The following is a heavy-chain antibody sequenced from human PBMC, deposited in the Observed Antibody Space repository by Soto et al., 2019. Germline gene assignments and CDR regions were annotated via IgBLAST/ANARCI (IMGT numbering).Heavy chain of an antibody. V-gene: IGHV5-51*01. CDR3: ARYSGSYWHYLDF. J-gene: IGHJ4*02. Sequence: GESLKISCKGSGYSFASHWVAWVRQMPEKGLEWIGTIYPGDSDTKYSSAFRGHVTISADTSVSTAYLQWRSLEATDSAIYFCARYSGSYWHYLDFWGQGTLVTVSS. CDR1: GYSFASHW. CDR2: IYPGDSDT. D-gene: IGHD1-26*01.